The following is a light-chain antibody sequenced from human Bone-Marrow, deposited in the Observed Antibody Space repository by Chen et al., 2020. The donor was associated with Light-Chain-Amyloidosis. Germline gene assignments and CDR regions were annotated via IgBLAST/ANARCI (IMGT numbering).Light chain of an antibody. CDR1: SSDVGGDNH. Sequence: QSALTQPASVSGSPGQSITISCTGTSSDVGGDNHVSWYQQHPDKAPKLMIYEVTNRPSWVPDRGSGSKSDNTASLTRSGLQTEDEADYFCSSYTITNTLVFGSGTRVTVL. CDR2: EVT. CDR3: SSYTITNTLV. V-gene: IGLV2-14*01. J-gene: IGLJ1*01.